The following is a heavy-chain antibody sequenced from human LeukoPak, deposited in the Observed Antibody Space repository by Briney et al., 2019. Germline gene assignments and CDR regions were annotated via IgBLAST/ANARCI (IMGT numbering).Heavy chain of an antibody. Sequence: ASVKVSCKASGYTFTSYAMNWVRQAPGQGLEWMGWINTNTGNPTYAQGFTGRFVFSLDTSVSTAYLQISSLKAEDTAVYYCARSSVGTLRYFDWFPYYFDYWGQGTLVTVSS. J-gene: IGHJ4*02. D-gene: IGHD3-9*01. V-gene: IGHV7-4-1*02. CDR1: GYTFTSYA. CDR3: ARSSVGTLRYFDWFPYYFDY. CDR2: INTNTGNP.